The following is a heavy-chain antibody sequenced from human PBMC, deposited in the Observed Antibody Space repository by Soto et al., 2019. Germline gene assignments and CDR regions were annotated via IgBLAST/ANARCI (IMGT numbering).Heavy chain of an antibody. CDR2: IIPIFGTA. CDR3: ARVRSSRGLGGSDAFDI. D-gene: IGHD3-16*01. J-gene: IGHJ3*02. Sequence: SVKVSCKASGGTFSSYAISGVLQSPVQWLEWMGGIIPIFGTANYAQKFQGRVTITADESTSTAYMELSSLRSEDTAVYYCARVRSSRGLGGSDAFDIWGQGTMVTVSS. CDR1: GGTFSSYA. V-gene: IGHV1-69*13.